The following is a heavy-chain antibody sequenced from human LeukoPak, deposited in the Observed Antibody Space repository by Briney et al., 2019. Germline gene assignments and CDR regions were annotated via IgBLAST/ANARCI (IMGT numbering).Heavy chain of an antibody. Sequence: GGSLRLSCAASGFSLTTYAMGWVRQAPGKGLEWVSVINDRGDSTYYADSVKGRFTISRDSSKNTLYLQMNSLRAEDTAVYYCAKPARTDAFDIWGQGTMITVSS. J-gene: IGHJ3*02. CDR3: AKPARTDAFDI. CDR2: INDRGDST. CDR1: GFSLTTYA. V-gene: IGHV3-23*01. D-gene: IGHD1-14*01.